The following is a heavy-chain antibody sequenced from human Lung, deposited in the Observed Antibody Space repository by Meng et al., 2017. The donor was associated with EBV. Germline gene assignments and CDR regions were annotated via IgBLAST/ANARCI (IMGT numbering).Heavy chain of an antibody. J-gene: IGHJ4*02. CDR1: GGSVISGGYY. D-gene: IGHD3-10*01. CDR2: IYYTGSS. Sequence: QVQLQEAGPGLLQPSQTLSLTCTVSGGSVISGGYYWSWIRQQPGKGLEWIGYIYYTGSSFYNPSLKSRVTISVDTSKNQFSLNLSSVTAADTAVYYCANAGRFGESLGDYWGQGILVTVSS. CDR3: ANAGRFGESLGDY. V-gene: IGHV4-31*03.